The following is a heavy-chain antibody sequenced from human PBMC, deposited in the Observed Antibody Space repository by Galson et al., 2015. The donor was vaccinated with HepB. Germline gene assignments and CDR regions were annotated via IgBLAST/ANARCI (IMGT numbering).Heavy chain of an antibody. V-gene: IGHV3-21*01. J-gene: IGHJ4*02. CDR1: GFTFSSHT. D-gene: IGHD1-26*01. CDR3: ARDTYSGIYYIDY. CDR2: ISSSSSYM. Sequence: SLRLSCAASGFTFSSHTMNWVRQAPGKGLEWVSSISSSSSYMYYADSVKGRFTISRDNAKKSLYLQMNSLRAEDTAVYYCARDTYSGIYYIDYWGQGTLVTVSS.